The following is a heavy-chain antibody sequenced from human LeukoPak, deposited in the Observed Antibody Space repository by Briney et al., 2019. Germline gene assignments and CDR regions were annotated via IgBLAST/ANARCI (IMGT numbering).Heavy chain of an antibody. D-gene: IGHD5-18*01. CDR3: AKALYNYGPYYLDY. Sequence: PGASLRLSCAASGFTFTNYAMSWVRRASGKGLEWVSGISDSGGTTYYADSVKGRFTISRDNSKNTLYLQVNSLRAEDTAVYYCAKALYNYGPYYLDYWGQGTLVTVSS. J-gene: IGHJ4*02. CDR2: ISDSGGTT. CDR1: GFTFTNYA. V-gene: IGHV3-23*01.